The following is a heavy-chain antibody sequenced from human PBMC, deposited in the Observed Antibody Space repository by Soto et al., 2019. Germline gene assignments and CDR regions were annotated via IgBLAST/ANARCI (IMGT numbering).Heavy chain of an antibody. CDR3: AKNQERELPRVIEF. D-gene: IGHD3-16*02. V-gene: IGHV3-23*01. Sequence: EVRLLESGGGLVKPGGSLRLSCATSGLTFSNYAMSWVRQAPGGGLEWVSSMSGSSSTTYYADSVRGRFTISRDRSKHTLYLQMSSLRAEDTALYYCAKNQERELPRVIEFWGQGTLGTVPS. J-gene: IGHJ4*02. CDR1: GLTFSNYA. CDR2: MSGSSSTT.